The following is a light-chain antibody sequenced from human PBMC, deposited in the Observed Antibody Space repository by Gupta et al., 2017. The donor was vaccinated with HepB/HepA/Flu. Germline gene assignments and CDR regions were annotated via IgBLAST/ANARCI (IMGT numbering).Light chain of an antibody. V-gene: IGLV2-14*03. CDR3: SSDTGSSSLV. CDR1: ISDVGVYDY. CDR2: DVS. Sequence: QSAMTQPASVSGSPRPSITISCTGTISDVGVYDYVSWYQHHPAKSPMLMIYDVSKRPAGVSHRFSGSKSGKTASLTISGLQTEDDADYYCSSDTGSSSLVFGGGTKLTVL. J-gene: IGLJ2*01.